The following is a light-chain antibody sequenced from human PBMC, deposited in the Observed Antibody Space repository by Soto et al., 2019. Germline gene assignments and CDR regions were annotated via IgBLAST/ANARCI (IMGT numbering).Light chain of an antibody. CDR1: SSNIGSNY. CDR3: ATWNDGIFV. V-gene: IGLV1-47*01. CDR2: KNN. J-gene: IGLJ1*01. Sequence: QSVLTQPPSASGTPGQRVTISCSGSSSNIGSNYVYWYQQLPGTAPKLLIYKNNQRPSGVPDRFSGSKSGTSASLAISGLRSEDEADYYCATWNDGIFVFGIGTKVTVL.